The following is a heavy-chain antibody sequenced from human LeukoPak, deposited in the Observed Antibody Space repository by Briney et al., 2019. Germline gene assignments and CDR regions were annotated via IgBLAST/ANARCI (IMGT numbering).Heavy chain of an antibody. CDR2: ISSSGTDM. CDR1: GFTFSTYS. J-gene: IGHJ3*02. D-gene: IGHD6-19*01. CDR3: ARDPGSGWPRRDAFDI. V-gene: IGHV3-21*01. Sequence: GGSLRLSCAASGFTFSTYSMNWVRQAPGKGLEWVSFISSSGTDMYYADSVKGRFTISRDNTKNSLYLQMDSLSAEDTAVYYCARDPGSGWPRRDAFDIWGQGTLVTVSS.